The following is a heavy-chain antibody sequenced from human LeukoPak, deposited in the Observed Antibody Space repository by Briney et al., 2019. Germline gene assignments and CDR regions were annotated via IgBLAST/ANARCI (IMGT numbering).Heavy chain of an antibody. CDR3: ARGNNILTDY. CDR1: GGSISSSSYY. CDR2: INHSGST. V-gene: IGHV4-39*07. D-gene: IGHD3-9*01. J-gene: IGHJ4*02. Sequence: PSETLSLTCTVSGGSISSSSYYWGWIRQPPRKGLEWIGEINHSGSTNYNPSLKSRVTISVDTSKNQFSLKLSSVTAADTAVYYCARGNNILTDYWGQGTLVTVSS.